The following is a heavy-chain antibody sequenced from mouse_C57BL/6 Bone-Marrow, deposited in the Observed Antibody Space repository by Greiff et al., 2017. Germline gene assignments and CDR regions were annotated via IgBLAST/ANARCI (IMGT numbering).Heavy chain of an antibody. J-gene: IGHJ3*01. CDR2: IDPSDSYT. CDR1: GYTFTSYW. D-gene: IGHD3-2*02. CDR3: ARKGQLRLSFAY. V-gene: IGHV1-69*01. Sequence: QVQLQQPGAELVMPGASVKLSCKASGYTFTSYWMHWVKQRPGQGLEWIGEIDPSDSYTNYNQKFKGKSTLTVDKSSSTAYMQRSSLTSEDSAVYYCARKGQLRLSFAYWGQGTLVTVSA.